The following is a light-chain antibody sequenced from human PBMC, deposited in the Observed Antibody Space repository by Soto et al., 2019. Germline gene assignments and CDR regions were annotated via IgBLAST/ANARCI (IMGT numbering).Light chain of an antibody. CDR3: QQYGNSPFT. CDR1: QSFAGSY. CDR2: GAS. V-gene: IGKV3-20*01. Sequence: EIVLTQSPVTLSLSPGERATLSCRASQSFAGSYFAWYQQKPGQAPRLLIYGASTRATGIPDRFSGSGSGTDFTLTISRLEPEDSAVYYCQQYGNSPFTFGPGTKVDIK. J-gene: IGKJ3*01.